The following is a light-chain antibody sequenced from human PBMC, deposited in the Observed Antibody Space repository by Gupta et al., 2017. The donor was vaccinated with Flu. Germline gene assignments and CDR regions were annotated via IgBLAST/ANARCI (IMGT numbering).Light chain of an antibody. V-gene: IGKV4-1*01. CDR3: KQYLRVPFA. Sequence: IVLPRAPDSVTLSLVERATINCKASGRLLHRVNTQNYLAWYHQRPGHTPKLLLYWYSVRPPGVPARFSGSGSGAEFKLTISGVEAEDVGAYYCKQYLRVPFAFGPGTRVEIK. J-gene: IGKJ1*01. CDR2: WYS. CDR1: GRLLHRVNTQNY.